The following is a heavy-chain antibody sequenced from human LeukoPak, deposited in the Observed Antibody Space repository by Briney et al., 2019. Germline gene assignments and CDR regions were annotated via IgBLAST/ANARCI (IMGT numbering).Heavy chain of an antibody. CDR2: IYDSGST. CDR3: ARVSSSSWHIVGSWPRNNWSDP. V-gene: IGHV4-31*03. CDR1: GGSISSGGYY. D-gene: IGHD6-13*01. J-gene: IGHJ5*02. Sequence: SETLSLTCTVSGGSISSGGYYWSWIRQHPGKGLEGIVYIYDSGSTYYNPSLKKGVTISVNTSKNEFSLKLSSVTAADTAVYYSARVSSSSWHIVGSWPRNNWSDPWGQGTLVTVSS.